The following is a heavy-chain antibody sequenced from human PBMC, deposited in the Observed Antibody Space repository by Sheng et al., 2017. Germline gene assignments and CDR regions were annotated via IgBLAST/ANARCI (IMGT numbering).Heavy chain of an antibody. D-gene: IGHD2-2*01. J-gene: IGHJ5*02. CDR2: IYYSGST. Sequence: QVQLQESGPGLVKPSETLSLTCTVSGGSISSYYWSWIRQPPGKGLEWIGYIYYSGSTNYNPSLKSRVTISVDTSKNQFSLKLSSVTAADTAVYYCARVGVVPAAPRGSSWYRWVLFDPWGQGTLVTVSS. V-gene: IGHV4-59*01. CDR1: GGSISSYY. CDR3: ARVGVVPAAPRGSSWYRWVLFDP.